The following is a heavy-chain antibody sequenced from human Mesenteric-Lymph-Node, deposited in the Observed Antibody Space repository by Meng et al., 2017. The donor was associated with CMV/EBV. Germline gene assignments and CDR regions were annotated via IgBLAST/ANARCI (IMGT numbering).Heavy chain of an antibody. Sequence: SCKASGYTFTDYYIHWVRQAPGKGLEWVAVIWYDGSNKYYADSVKGRFTISRDNSKNTLYLQMNSLRAEDTAVYYCAKARVGATRAPFDYWGQGTLVTVSS. CDR3: AKARVGATRAPFDY. D-gene: IGHD1-26*01. J-gene: IGHJ4*02. V-gene: IGHV3-33*06. CDR1: GYTFTDYY. CDR2: IWYDGSNK.